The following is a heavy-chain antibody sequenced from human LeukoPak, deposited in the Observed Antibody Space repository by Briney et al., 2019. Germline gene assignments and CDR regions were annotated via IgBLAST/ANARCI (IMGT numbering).Heavy chain of an antibody. Sequence: TSETLSLTCTVSSGSISTSNYYWGWVRQPPGKALEWIGNIFYSGSTYYSPSLKSRVTISLDKSKNHFSLSLTSVTAADTAVYYCAREWRGAFFDYWGQGTPVTVSS. D-gene: IGHD1-26*01. V-gene: IGHV4-39*07. CDR2: IFYSGST. CDR3: AREWRGAFFDY. CDR1: SGSISTSNYY. J-gene: IGHJ4*02.